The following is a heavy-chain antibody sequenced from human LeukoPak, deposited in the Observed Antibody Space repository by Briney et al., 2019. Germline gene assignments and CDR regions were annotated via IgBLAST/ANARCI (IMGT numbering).Heavy chain of an antibody. CDR3: ARDELPIAAAGRGDY. CDR1: GFTFSSYS. V-gene: IGHV3-48*01. D-gene: IGHD6-13*01. Sequence: GGSLRLSCVASGFTFSSYSMNWVRQAPGKGLEWVSYISSSSSTIYYADSVKGRFTISRDNSKNTLYLQMNSLRAEDTAVYYCARDELPIAAAGRGDYWGQGTLVTVSS. CDR2: ISSSSSTI. J-gene: IGHJ4*02.